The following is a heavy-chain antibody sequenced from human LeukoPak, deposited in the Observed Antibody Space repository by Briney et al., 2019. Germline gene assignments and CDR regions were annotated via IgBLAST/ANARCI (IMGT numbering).Heavy chain of an antibody. J-gene: IGHJ4*02. CDR3: AKDNDFWSGYYRDY. CDR2: ISGSGGST. D-gene: IGHD3-3*01. V-gene: IGHV3-23*01. Sequence: GGSLRLSCAASGFTFSSYAMSWVSQAPGKGLEWVSAISGSGGSTYYADSVKGRFTISRDNSKNTLYLQMNSLRAEDTAVYYCAKDNDFWSGYYRDYWGQGTLVTVSS. CDR1: GFTFSSYA.